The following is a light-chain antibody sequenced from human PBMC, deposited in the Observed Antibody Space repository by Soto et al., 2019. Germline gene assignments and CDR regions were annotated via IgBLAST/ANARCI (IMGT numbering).Light chain of an antibody. CDR1: QSITNM. CDR2: DAS. CDR3: QQYKSYLFT. Sequence: DIQMTQSPSTLSASVGDRVTITCRASQSITNMLAWYQQKLGKAPKLLIYDASSLESGVPSRFSGSGSGTEFTLTISSLQPDDFATYYCQQYKSYLFTFGQGTNLEIK. J-gene: IGKJ2*01. V-gene: IGKV1-5*01.